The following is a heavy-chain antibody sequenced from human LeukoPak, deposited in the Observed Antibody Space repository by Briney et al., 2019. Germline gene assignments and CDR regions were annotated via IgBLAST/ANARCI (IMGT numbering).Heavy chain of an antibody. CDR1: DGSCSGCY. D-gene: IGHD1-26*01. Sequence: SYTQTLTGAVDDGSCSGCYWSWIRQPPRKGLWWIGEINHSGSTHYNPSLKGRVTLSVDTSKNPVSLKLSSVTAADTALYYCARVPIVESGSRFRGTWSSYYGMDVWGQGTTVSVSS. CDR3: ARVPIVESGSRFRGTWSSYYGMDV. J-gene: IGHJ6*02. V-gene: IGHV4-34*01. CDR2: INHSGST.